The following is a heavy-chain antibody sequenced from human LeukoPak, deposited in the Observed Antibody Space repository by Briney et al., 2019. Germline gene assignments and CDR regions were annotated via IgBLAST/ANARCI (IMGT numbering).Heavy chain of an antibody. CDR2: MNRSGST. J-gene: IGHJ4*02. V-gene: IGHV4-34*01. CDR1: GESLSSYC. Sequence: PSETLYLTCAASGESLSSYCWNWIRQSPGRGLEWIGEMNRSGSTNYNPSLKRRVTISVDTSKNLLSLRLNSVTAADTAVYYCATAARARHYFDYWGQGSLVTVSS. CDR3: ATAARARHYFDY.